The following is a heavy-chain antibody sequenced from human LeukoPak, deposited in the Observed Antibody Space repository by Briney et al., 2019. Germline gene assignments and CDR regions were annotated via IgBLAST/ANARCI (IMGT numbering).Heavy chain of an antibody. Sequence: PSETLSLTCTVSGDSISTYYWSWIRQSPGKGLEWIGYMYYSGRTGYNPSLQSRVTISVDTAKKQLSLKLSSVTAADTAVYYCARVAAGGSLFDYWGQGTLVTVSS. CDR3: ARVAAGGSLFDY. D-gene: IGHD6-13*01. V-gene: IGHV4-59*01. CDR1: GDSISTYY. CDR2: MYYSGRT. J-gene: IGHJ4*02.